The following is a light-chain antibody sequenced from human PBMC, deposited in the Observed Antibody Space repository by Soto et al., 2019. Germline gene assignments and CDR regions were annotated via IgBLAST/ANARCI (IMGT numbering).Light chain of an antibody. Sequence: EIVLTQSPATLSLSPGEIATLSCRASQSINRHLAWYRQKPGQAPRLLIYDASNRATGIPARFSGSGSGTDFTLTISSLEPEDFGVYYCQQRSNWPPVTFGGGTKVDIK. CDR1: QSINRH. V-gene: IGKV3-11*01. J-gene: IGKJ4*01. CDR3: QQRSNWPPVT. CDR2: DAS.